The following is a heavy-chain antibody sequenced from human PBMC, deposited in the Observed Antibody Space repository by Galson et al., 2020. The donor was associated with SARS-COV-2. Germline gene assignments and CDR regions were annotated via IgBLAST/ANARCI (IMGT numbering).Heavy chain of an antibody. V-gene: IGHV1-2*02. Sequence: ASVKVSCKASGYTFTDYYVHWVRQAPGQGLEWMGWINPKSGGTDYAQNFQGRVTMTRDTSISTAYMELNRLSSDDSAVYYCARPLNWGDDAFDLWGLGTMVTVSS. J-gene: IGHJ3*01. CDR1: GYTFTDYY. CDR3: ARPLNWGDDAFDL. CDR2: INPKSGGT. D-gene: IGHD3-16*01.